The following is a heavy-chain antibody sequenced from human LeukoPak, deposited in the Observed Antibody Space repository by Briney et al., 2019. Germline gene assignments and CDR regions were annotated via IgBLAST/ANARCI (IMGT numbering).Heavy chain of an antibody. CDR2: NSSSSSYI. D-gene: IGHD3-9*01. Sequence: GGSLRLSCAASGFTFSSYSMNWVRQAPGKGLEWVSSNSSSSSYIYYADSVKGRFTISRDNAKNSLYLQMNSLRAEDTAVYYCARDSSVLRYFDWLAGSGMDVWGQGTTVTVSS. CDR1: GFTFSSYS. V-gene: IGHV3-21*01. J-gene: IGHJ6*02. CDR3: ARDSSVLRYFDWLAGSGMDV.